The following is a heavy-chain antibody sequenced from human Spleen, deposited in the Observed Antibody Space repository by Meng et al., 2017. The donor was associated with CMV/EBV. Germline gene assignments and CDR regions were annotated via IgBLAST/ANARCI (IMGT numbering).Heavy chain of an antibody. CDR3: TRGAPYQLLSRSWFDP. CDR1: GGSFSGYY. V-gene: IGHV4-34*01. Sequence: YGGSFSGYYWSWIRPPPGKGLEWIGEINHRGSTNYSPSLKSRVTISVDTSKNQFSLKLISVTAADTAVYYCTRGAPYQLLSRSWFDPWGQGTLVTVSS. CDR2: INHRGST. D-gene: IGHD2-2*01. J-gene: IGHJ5*02.